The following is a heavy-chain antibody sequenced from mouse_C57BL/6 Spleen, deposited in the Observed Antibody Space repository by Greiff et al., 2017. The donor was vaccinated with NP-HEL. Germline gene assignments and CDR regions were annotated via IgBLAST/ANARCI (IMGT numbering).Heavy chain of an antibody. CDR1: GYTFTSYW. CDR3: ARGLYDGTYAMDD. D-gene: IGHD2-3*01. Sequence: VQLQQSGAELAKPGASVKLSCKASGYTFTSYWMHWVKQRPGQGLEWIGYINPSSGYTKYNQKFKDKATLTADKSPSTAYMQLSSLTYEDSAVYYCARGLYDGTYAMDDWGQGTSVTVSS. V-gene: IGHV1-7*01. J-gene: IGHJ4*01. CDR2: INPSSGYT.